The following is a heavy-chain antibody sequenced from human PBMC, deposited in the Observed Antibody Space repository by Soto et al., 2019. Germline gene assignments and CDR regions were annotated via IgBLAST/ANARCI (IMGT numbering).Heavy chain of an antibody. V-gene: IGHV1-18*01. CDR3: ARESPTRGVDV. CDR2: ISAYTGNT. J-gene: IGHJ6*02. Sequence: QVQLVQSGAEVKKPGASVKVSCKASGYTFTNYGISWVRQAPGQGLEWMGWISAYTGNTNYEQKVQGRVTMTTDTSTNTDYMEVRSLRSNDTAVYYCARESPTRGVDVWGQGTTVTVSS. CDR1: GYTFTNYG.